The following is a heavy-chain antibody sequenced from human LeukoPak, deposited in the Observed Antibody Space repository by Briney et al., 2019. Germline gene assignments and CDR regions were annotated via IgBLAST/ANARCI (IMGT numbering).Heavy chain of an antibody. CDR3: ARDPIYDYVWGSSFDY. CDR2: INHSGST. CDR1: GGSFSGYY. J-gene: IGHJ4*02. V-gene: IGHV4-34*01. D-gene: IGHD3-16*01. Sequence: PSETLSLTCAVYGGSFSGYYWSWIRQPPGKGLEWIGEINHSGSTNYNPSLKSRVTISVDTSKNQFSLKLSSVTAADTAVYYCARDPIYDYVWGSSFDYWGQGTLDTVSS.